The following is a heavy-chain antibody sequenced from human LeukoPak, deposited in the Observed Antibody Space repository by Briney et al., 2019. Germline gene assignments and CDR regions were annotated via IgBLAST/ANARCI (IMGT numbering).Heavy chain of an antibody. Sequence: GGSLRLSCAASGFTFSSYAMSWVRQAPGKGLEWVSSISGSGGSTYYADSVKSRFTISRDNSKNTVYLQMNSLRAEDTAVYYCAKDLSDFWSGSHYWGQGTLVTVSS. CDR3: AKDLSDFWSGSHY. CDR1: GFTFSSYA. V-gene: IGHV3-23*01. J-gene: IGHJ4*02. CDR2: ISGSGGST. D-gene: IGHD3-3*01.